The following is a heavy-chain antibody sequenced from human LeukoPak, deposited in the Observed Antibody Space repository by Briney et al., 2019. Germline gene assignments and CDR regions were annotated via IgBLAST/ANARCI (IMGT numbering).Heavy chain of an antibody. D-gene: IGHD6-13*01. Sequence: RHGESLKISCKGSGYSFTSYWIGWVRQMPGKGLEWMGIIYPGDSGTRYSPSFQGQVTISADKSISTAYLQWSSLKASDTAMYYCARQQLVPNDAFDIWGQGTMVTVSS. CDR2: IYPGDSGT. CDR1: GYSFTSYW. CDR3: ARQQLVPNDAFDI. V-gene: IGHV5-51*01. J-gene: IGHJ3*02.